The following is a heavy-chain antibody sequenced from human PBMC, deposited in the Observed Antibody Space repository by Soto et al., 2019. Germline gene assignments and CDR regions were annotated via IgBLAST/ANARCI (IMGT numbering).Heavy chain of an antibody. Sequence: QVQLVESGGGVVQPGRSLRLSCAASGFTFSSYAMHWVRQAPGKGLEWVAVISYDGSNKYYADSVKGRFTISRDNSKNTLYLRMNSLRAEDTAVYYCARDRSGDYWGQGTLVTVSS. V-gene: IGHV3-30-3*01. CDR3: ARDRSGDY. CDR2: ISYDGSNK. CDR1: GFTFSSYA. J-gene: IGHJ4*02. D-gene: IGHD3-10*01.